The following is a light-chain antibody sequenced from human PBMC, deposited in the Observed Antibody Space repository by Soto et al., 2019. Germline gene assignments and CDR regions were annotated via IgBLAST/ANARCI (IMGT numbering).Light chain of an antibody. CDR1: QSVSSD. J-gene: IGKJ1*01. Sequence: EIVMTQSPATLSVSPGESATLSCRASQSVSSDLAWYQQKPGQAPRLLIYYTSTRATGFPARFSGGGSGTEFTLTISSLQSEDFAVYYCQQYDVSPITFGLGTKVDIK. V-gene: IGKV3-15*01. CDR3: QQYDVSPIT. CDR2: YTS.